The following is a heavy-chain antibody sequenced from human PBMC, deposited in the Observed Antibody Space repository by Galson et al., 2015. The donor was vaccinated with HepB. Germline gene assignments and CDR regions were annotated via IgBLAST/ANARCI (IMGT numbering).Heavy chain of an antibody. D-gene: IGHD3-22*01. V-gene: IGHV3-15*01. CDR1: GFTFSNAW. J-gene: IGHJ4*02. Sequence: SLRLSCAASGFTFSNAWMSWVRQAPGKGLEWVGRIKSKTDGGTTDYAAPVKGRFTISRDDSKNTLYLQMNSLKTEDTAVYYCTTDPPGLTYYYDSSGYYYWGQGTLVTVSS. CDR3: TTDPPGLTYYYDSSGYYY. CDR2: IKSKTDGGTT.